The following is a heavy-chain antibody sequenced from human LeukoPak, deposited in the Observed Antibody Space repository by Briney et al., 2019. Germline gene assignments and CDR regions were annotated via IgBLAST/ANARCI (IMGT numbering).Heavy chain of an antibody. Sequence: GGSLRLSCAASGFNVSDNYMTWDRQGPGKGLQWVSIIYRGGSTFYVDSVRGRFTISRHNSENTVYLQMNSLRTGDTAVYYCARRPTMGMNAFDIWGQGTLVTVSS. CDR2: IYRGGST. V-gene: IGHV3-53*04. CDR1: GFNVSDNY. J-gene: IGHJ3*02. CDR3: ARRPTMGMNAFDI. D-gene: IGHD4/OR15-4a*01.